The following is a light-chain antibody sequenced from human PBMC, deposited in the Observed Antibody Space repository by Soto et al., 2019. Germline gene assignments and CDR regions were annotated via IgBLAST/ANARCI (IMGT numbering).Light chain of an antibody. V-gene: IGLV4-69*01. CDR2: IRGDGGH. J-gene: IGLJ3*02. CDR3: QTWGTGIVV. CDR1: SGHSTYA. Sequence: QPVLTQSPSASASLGASVNLTCTLSSGHSTYAIAWHQQQPEKGPRYLLKIRGDGGHNRGDGIPDRFSGSTSGAERYLTISSLQSEDEADYYCQTWGTGIVVFGGGTKLTVL.